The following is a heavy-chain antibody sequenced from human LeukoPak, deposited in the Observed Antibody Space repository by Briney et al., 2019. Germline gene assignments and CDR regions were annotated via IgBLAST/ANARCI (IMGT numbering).Heavy chain of an antibody. Sequence: GGSLRLSCAASGFTFSSYGMHWVRQAPGKGLEWVAFIRYDGSNKYYADSVKGRFTISRDNSKNTLYLQMNSLRAEDTAVYYCAKASLLDIVVVPAANYWGQGTLVTVSS. CDR2: IRYDGSNK. CDR3: AKASLLDIVVVPAANY. CDR1: GFTFSSYG. J-gene: IGHJ4*02. V-gene: IGHV3-30*02. D-gene: IGHD2-2*03.